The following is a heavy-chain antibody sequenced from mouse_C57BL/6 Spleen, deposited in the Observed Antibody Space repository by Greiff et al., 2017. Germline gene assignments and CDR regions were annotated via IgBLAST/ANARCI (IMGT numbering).Heavy chain of an antibody. CDR2: IYPRSGNT. CDR3: ARGGTTVVYWYFDV. CDR1: GYTFTSYG. Sequence: QVQLQQSGAELARPGASVKLSCKASGYTFTSYGISWVKQRTGQGLEWIGEIYPRSGNTYYNEKFKGKATLTADKSSSTAYMELRSLTSEDSAVYFCARGGTTVVYWYFDVWGTGTTVTVSS. V-gene: IGHV1-81*01. D-gene: IGHD1-1*01. J-gene: IGHJ1*03.